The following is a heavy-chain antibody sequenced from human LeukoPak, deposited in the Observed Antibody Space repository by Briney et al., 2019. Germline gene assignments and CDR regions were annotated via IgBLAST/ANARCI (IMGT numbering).Heavy chain of an antibody. D-gene: IGHD3-10*01. CDR1: GHTFTSYD. J-gene: IGHJ4*02. CDR2: MNPNSGNT. V-gene: IGHV1-8*01. Sequence: ASAKVSCKASGHTFTSYDINWVRQATGQGLEWMGWMNPNSGNTGYAQKFQGRVTMTRNTSISTAYMELSSLRSEDTAVYYCASTRLWFGELFPSFFDYWGQGTLVTVSS. CDR3: ASTRLWFGELFPSFFDY.